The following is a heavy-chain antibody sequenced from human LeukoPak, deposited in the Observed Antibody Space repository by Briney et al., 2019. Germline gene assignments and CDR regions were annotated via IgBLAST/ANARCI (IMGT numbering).Heavy chain of an antibody. CDR3: ASAAQTLGYCSGGSCYSSRPFDY. J-gene: IGHJ4*02. D-gene: IGHD2-15*01. CDR2: IYYSGST. CDR1: GGSISSSSYY. V-gene: IGHV4-39*01. Sequence: SETLSLTCTVSGGSISSSSYYWGWIRQPPGKGLEWIGSIYYSGSTYYNPPLKSRVTISVDTSKNQFSLKLSSVTAADTAVYYCASAAQTLGYCSGGSCYSSRPFDYWGQGTLVTVSS.